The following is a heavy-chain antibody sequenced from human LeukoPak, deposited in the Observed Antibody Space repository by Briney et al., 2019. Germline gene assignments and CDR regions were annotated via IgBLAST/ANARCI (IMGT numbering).Heavy chain of an antibody. J-gene: IGHJ2*01. CDR2: ISSSSSYT. D-gene: IGHD3-10*01. CDR3: ARDRPMVRGVIPWYFDL. Sequence: GGSLRLSCAASGFTFSDYYMTWIRQAPGKGLEWVSYISSSSSYTNYADSVKGRFIISRDNAKNSLYLQMNSLRAEDTAVYYCARDRPMVRGVIPWYFDLWGRGTLVTVSS. CDR1: GFTFSDYY. V-gene: IGHV3-11*06.